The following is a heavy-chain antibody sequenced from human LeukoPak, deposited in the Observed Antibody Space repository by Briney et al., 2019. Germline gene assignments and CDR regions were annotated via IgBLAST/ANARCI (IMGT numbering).Heavy chain of an antibody. D-gene: IGHD1-26*01. V-gene: IGHV4-39*07. Sequence: SETPSLTCTVSGGSISSSSYYWGWIRQPPGKGLEWIGSIYYSGSTYYNPSLKSRVTISVDTSKNQFSLKLSSVTAADTAVYYCARDRREWELLSAFDIWGQGTMVTVSS. CDR2: IYYSGST. CDR1: GGSISSSSYY. CDR3: ARDRREWELLSAFDI. J-gene: IGHJ3*02.